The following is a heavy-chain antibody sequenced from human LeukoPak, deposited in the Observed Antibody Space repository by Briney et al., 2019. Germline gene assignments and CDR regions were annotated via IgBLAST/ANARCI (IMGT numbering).Heavy chain of an antibody. V-gene: IGHV3-23*01. D-gene: IGHD1-26*01. CDR3: AKDPNKIVGAYSS. Sequence: TGGSLRLSCAASGFTFSSYAMSWVRQAPGKGLEWVSAISGSGGSTCYADSVKGRFTISRDNSKNTLYLQMNSLRAEDTAVYYCAKDPNKIVGAYSSWGQGTLVTVSS. CDR2: ISGSGGST. CDR1: GFTFSSYA. J-gene: IGHJ4*02.